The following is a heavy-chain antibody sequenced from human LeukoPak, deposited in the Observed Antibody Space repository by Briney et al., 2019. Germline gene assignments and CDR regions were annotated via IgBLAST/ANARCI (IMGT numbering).Heavy chain of an antibody. D-gene: IGHD6-19*01. J-gene: IGHJ4*02. CDR3: ARHTRGSGWYGTLDY. CDR1: GGSISSGGYY. Sequence: SETLSLTCTVSGGSISSGGYYWSWIRQPPGKGLEWIGYIYYSGSTNYNPSLKSRVTISVDTSKDQFSLKLSPVTAADTAVYYCARHTRGSGWYGTLDYWGQGTLVTVSS. V-gene: IGHV4-61*08. CDR2: IYYSGST.